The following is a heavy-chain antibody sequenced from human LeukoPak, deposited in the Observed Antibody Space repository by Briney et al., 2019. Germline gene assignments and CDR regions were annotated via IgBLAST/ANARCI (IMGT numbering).Heavy chain of an antibody. V-gene: IGHV3-23*01. CDR1: GFTFSSYA. CDR2: IRGSGGST. D-gene: IGHD5-12*01. CDR3: AKDPRAPGIRLYYFDY. J-gene: IGHJ4*02. Sequence: GGSLRLSCAASGFTFSSYAMSWVRQAPGKGLEWVSAIRGSGGSTYYADSVKGRLTISRDNSKNTLYLQMNSLRAEDTAVYYCAKDPRAPGIRLYYFDYWGQGTLVTVSS.